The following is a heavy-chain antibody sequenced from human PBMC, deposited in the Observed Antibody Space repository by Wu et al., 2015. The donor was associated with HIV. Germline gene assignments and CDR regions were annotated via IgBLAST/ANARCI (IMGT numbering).Heavy chain of an antibody. J-gene: IGHJ2*01. CDR2: INPYNGDT. Sequence: QVQLVQSGTEVKKPGASVKVSCKASGYTFTRYVMSWLRQAPGQGLEWMGWINPYNGDTNYAQKFQGRVTMTTATSTSTAYMELRSLRSDDTAVYYCAREPLAAAGDYWYFDLWGPWHPGHCLL. CDR3: AREPLAAAGDYWYFDL. CDR1: GYTFTRYV. V-gene: IGHV1-18*01. D-gene: IGHD6-13*01.